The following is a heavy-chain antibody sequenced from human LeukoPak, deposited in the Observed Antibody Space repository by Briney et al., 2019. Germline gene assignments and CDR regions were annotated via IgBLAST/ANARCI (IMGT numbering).Heavy chain of an antibody. D-gene: IGHD6-19*01. V-gene: IGHV3-49*03. J-gene: IGHJ5*02. CDR1: GFTFGDYA. CDR3: PSSRYSSDWLDN. CDR2: IRSKAYGGTT. Sequence: PGGSLRLSCTASGFTFGDYAMSWFRQAPGKGLEWVGFIRSKAYGGTTEYAASVKGRFTISTDDSKSIAYLQINSLKTEDTAVYYCPSSRYSSDWLDNWGQGTMVTVSS.